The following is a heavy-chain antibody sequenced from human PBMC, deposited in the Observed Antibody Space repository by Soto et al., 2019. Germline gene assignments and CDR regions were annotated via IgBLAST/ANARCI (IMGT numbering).Heavy chain of an antibody. D-gene: IGHD1-1*01. CDR3: ASGNWNAGVMDG. Sequence: ASVKVSCKASGYTFISHDINWVRQATGHGLEWMGWMNPNSGYTGYAQKFQGRVTMTRNTSISTAYMELSSLRSEDTAVYYCASGNWNAGVMDGWGKGTTVTVSS. CDR1: GYTFISHD. J-gene: IGHJ6*03. V-gene: IGHV1-8*01. CDR2: MNPNSGYT.